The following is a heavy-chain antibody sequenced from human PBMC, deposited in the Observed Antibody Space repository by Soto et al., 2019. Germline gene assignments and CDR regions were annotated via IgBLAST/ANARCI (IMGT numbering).Heavy chain of an antibody. CDR1: GGSISSYY. V-gene: IGHV4-59*08. J-gene: IGHJ6*02. D-gene: IGHD3-22*01. CDR3: ARVYYYDSSGYSLDYYYGMDV. Sequence: PSETLSLTCTVSGGSISSYYWSWIRQPPGKGLEWIGYIYYSGSTNYDPSLKSRVTISVDTSKNQFSLKLSSVTAADTAVYYCARVYYYDSSGYSLDYYYGMDVWGQGTTVTVSS. CDR2: IYYSGST.